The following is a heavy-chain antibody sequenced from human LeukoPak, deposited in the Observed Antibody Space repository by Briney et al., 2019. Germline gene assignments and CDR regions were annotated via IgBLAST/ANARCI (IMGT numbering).Heavy chain of an antibody. J-gene: IGHJ5*02. Sequence: ASVKVSCKASGYTFTGYYMHWVRQAPGQGLEWMGWINPNSGGTNSAQKFQGRVTMTRDTSISTAYMELSRLRSDDTAVYYCARGITMIVVVNQYNWFDPWGQGTLVTVSS. CDR1: GYTFTGYY. CDR2: INPNSGGT. CDR3: ARGITMIVVVNQYNWFDP. D-gene: IGHD3-22*01. V-gene: IGHV1-2*02.